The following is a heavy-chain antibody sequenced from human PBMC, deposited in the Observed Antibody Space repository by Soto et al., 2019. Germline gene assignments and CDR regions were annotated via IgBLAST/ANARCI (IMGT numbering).Heavy chain of an antibody. CDR1: GGSISSGDYY. V-gene: IGHV4-30-4*01. CDR3: ARESSVGVTLLVFDY. Sequence: QVQLQESGPGLVKPSQTLSLTCTVSGGSISSGDYYWSWIRQPPGKGLEWIGYIYYSGSTYYNPSLKSRVTISVDTSKNQFSLKLSSVTAADTAVYYCARESSVGVTLLVFDYWCQGTLVTVSS. CDR2: IYYSGST. D-gene: IGHD2-21*02. J-gene: IGHJ4*02.